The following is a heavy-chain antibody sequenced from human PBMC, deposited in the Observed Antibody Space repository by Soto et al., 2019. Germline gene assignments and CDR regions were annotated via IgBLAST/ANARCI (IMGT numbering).Heavy chain of an antibody. CDR3: ARAVAVPADFDF. J-gene: IGHJ4*02. D-gene: IGHD6-19*01. V-gene: IGHV1-3*05. Sequence: QVQLVQSGAEEKKPGASVKVSCKASGYTFTGYAMHWVRQAPGQRLEWMGWITAGNGNTKYSQKFQGRVTITRDTSASTAYMDLSSLRSEDTAVYYCARAVAVPADFDFWGQGTLVTVSS. CDR2: ITAGNGNT. CDR1: GYTFTGYA.